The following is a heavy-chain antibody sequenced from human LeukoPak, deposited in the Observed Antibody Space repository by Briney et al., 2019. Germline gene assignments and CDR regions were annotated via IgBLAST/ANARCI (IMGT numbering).Heavy chain of an antibody. CDR1: GFTFSSYS. J-gene: IGHJ4*02. CDR2: MSGSGGRT. V-gene: IGHV3-23*01. Sequence: GGSLRLSCAASGFTFSSYSMSWVRQAPGKGLEWVAAMSGSGGRTYYEDSVKGRFTISRDNYKNPLYLQMNSLRAEDTAVYYCAKRRSKWELLPGPDYWGQGTLVTVSS. CDR3: AKRRSKWELLPGPDY. D-gene: IGHD1-26*01.